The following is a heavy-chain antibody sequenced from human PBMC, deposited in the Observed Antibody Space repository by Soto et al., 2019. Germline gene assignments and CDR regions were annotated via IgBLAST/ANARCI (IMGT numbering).Heavy chain of an antibody. V-gene: IGHV2-26*04. CDR1: GFSLSNAGWG. CDR2: IFSNDEK. CDR3: ASTYSTSWYWFDP. Sequence: QVSAKGSGPVLVKPTETLTQTCTVAGFSLSNAGWGVSWIRQPPGKALEWLAHIFSNDEKSYSTSLKSRLTISKDTSKSQLVLTMTNMDPVDTATYYCASTYSTSWYWFDPWGQGTLVTVSS. D-gene: IGHD6-13*01. J-gene: IGHJ5*02.